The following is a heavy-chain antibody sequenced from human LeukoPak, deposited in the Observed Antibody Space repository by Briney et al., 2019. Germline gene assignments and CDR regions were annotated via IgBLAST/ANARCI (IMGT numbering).Heavy chain of an antibody. CDR3: ARAGSGHYTY. Sequence: SQTLSLTCVISGDSVSANSVTWHWIRQSPSRGLERLGRTYYRSKWFYDFALSVRSRITINADTSKNQFSLHLNSVTPEDTAVYYCARAGSGHYTYWGQGTLVTVSS. V-gene: IGHV6-1*01. D-gene: IGHD3-10*01. CDR2: TYYRSKWFY. J-gene: IGHJ4*02. CDR1: GDSVSANSVT.